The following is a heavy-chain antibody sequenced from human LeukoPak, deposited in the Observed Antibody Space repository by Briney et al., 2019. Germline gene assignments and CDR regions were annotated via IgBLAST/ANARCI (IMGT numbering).Heavy chain of an antibody. V-gene: IGHV3-53*01. J-gene: IGHJ4*02. CDR2: ICSGDDT. Sequence: GGSLRLSCAASGFTVSSTYMSRVRQAPGKGLEWVSTICSGDDTNYADSVKGRFTISRDNSKNTVYLQMNSLSAEDTAVYYCARYDTLWAFDYWGQGTLVTVSS. CDR3: ARYDTLWAFDY. CDR1: GFTVSSTY. D-gene: IGHD2/OR15-2a*01.